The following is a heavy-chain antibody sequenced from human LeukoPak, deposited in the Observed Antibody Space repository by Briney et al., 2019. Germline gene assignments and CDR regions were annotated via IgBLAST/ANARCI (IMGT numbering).Heavy chain of an antibody. V-gene: IGHV3-21*01. CDR3: ARDYSSGWYHFDY. CDR1: AFNFSDFS. Sequence: GGSLRLSCVASAFNFSDFSMNWVRQAPGKGLEWVSSISSSGTYKYYADSLEGRITISRDNGKNSLFLQVNSLRAEDTAVYYCARDYSSGWYHFDYWGQGILVTVPS. D-gene: IGHD6-19*01. J-gene: IGHJ4*02. CDR2: ISSSGTYK.